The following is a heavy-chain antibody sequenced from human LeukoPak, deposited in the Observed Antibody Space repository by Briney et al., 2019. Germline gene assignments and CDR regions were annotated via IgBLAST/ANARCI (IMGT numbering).Heavy chain of an antibody. CDR1: VGSFSGYY. D-gene: IGHD3-10*01. CDR2: INHSGST. CDR3: ARGRRVVRGLLYWHFDL. V-gene: IGHV4-34*01. J-gene: IGHJ2*01. Sequence: SETLSLTCAVYVGSFSGYYWSWIRQPPGKGLEWIGEINHSGSTNYNPSLKSRVTISVDTSKDQFSLKLSSVTAADTAVYYCARGRRVVRGLLYWHFDLWGRGTLVTVSS.